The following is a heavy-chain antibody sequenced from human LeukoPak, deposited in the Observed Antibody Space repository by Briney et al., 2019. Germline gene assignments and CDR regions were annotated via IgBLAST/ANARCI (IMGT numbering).Heavy chain of an antibody. Sequence: ASVKVSCKASGGTFSSYAISWVRQAPRQGLEWMGGIIPIFGTANYAQKFQGRVTITADESTSTAYMELSSLRSDDTAVYYCARAYYYDSSGRPRDDYWGQGTLVTVSS. J-gene: IGHJ4*02. CDR1: GGTFSSYA. CDR3: ARAYYYDSSGRPRDDY. CDR2: IIPIFGTA. D-gene: IGHD3-22*01. V-gene: IGHV1-69*13.